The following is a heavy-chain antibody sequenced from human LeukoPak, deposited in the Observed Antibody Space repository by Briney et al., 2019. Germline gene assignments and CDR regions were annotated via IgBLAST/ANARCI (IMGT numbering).Heavy chain of an antibody. V-gene: IGHV4-59*01. CDR2: IYYSGST. Sequence: SETLSLTCTVSGGSISSYYWSWIRQPPGKGLEWIGYIYYSGSTNYNPSLKSRVTISVDTSKNQFSLKLSSVTAADTAVYYCARGYCSSTSCSRFDPWGQGTLVTVSS. CDR3: ARGYCSSTSCSRFDP. J-gene: IGHJ5*02. CDR1: GGSISSYY. D-gene: IGHD2-2*01.